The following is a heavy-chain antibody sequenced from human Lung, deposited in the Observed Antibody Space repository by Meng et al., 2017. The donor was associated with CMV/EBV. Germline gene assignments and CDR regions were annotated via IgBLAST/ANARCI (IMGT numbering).Heavy chain of an antibody. CDR1: GGNFGTYA. V-gene: IGHV1-69*05. CDR3: ARTRYDSSGYDAYYYYAMDV. Sequence: SVKVSCKASGGNFGTYAISWVRQAPGQGLEWMGGIIPIFGTASFAQKFQGRVTITTDESTAYMELSSLRSEDAAVYYCARTRYDSSGYDAYYYYAMDVWGQGPRSPSP. CDR2: IIPIFGTA. J-gene: IGHJ6*02. D-gene: IGHD3-22*01.